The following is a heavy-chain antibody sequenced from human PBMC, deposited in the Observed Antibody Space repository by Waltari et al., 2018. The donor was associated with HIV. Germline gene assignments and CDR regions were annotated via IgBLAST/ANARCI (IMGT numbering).Heavy chain of an antibody. CDR3: ARMKRSYGSGQARYFYFGMDV. Sequence: EVQLVESGGGLVQPGGSLRLSCEASGFSVSDNYMSWVGLAPGKGLQWVSVLYNEGRTQYIDSVKGRLTIFRDNSKNALYLQMNSLRVDDTAVYYCARMKRSYGSGQARYFYFGMDVWGQGTTVIVSS. V-gene: IGHV3-53*01. CDR1: GFSVSDNY. J-gene: IGHJ6*02. CDR2: LYNEGRT. D-gene: IGHD3-10*01.